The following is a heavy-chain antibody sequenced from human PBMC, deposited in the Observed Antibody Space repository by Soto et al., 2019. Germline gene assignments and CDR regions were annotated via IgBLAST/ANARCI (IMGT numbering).Heavy chain of an antibody. V-gene: IGHV3-30*18. CDR2: ISYDGNVA. Sequence: QVQLVESGGGVVQPGRSLRLSCAASGFTFSNYGMHWVRQAPGKGLEWVIVISYDGNVAYYADSVKGRFTISRDNSKNTLYLQMNSLRTEDTAMYYCAKEGPITNWYFDYWRQGTLVTVSS. CDR1: GFTFSNYG. J-gene: IGHJ4*02. D-gene: IGHD1-1*01. CDR3: AKEGPITNWYFDY.